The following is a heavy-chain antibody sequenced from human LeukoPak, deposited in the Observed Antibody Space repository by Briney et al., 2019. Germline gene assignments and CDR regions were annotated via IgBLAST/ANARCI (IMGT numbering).Heavy chain of an antibody. Sequence: PSETLALTCTVSGGSISSYYWSWIRQPPGKGLEWVGYIYYIGSTNYNPYLKSRVTISVDTSKNQFSLKLSSVTAADTAVYYCAREISLNWTQPSTPYMDVWGKGTTVTVSS. D-gene: IGHD1-1*01. V-gene: IGHV4-59*01. J-gene: IGHJ6*03. CDR3: AREISLNWTQPSTPYMDV. CDR1: GGSISSYY. CDR2: IYYIGST.